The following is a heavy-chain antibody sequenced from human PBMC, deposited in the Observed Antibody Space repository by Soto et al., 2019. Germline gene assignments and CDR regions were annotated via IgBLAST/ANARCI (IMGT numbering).Heavy chain of an antibody. CDR1: GFTFSSYA. D-gene: IGHD2-15*01. Sequence: QVQLVESGGGVVQPGRSLRLSCAASGFTFSSYAMHWVRQAPGKGLEWVAVISYDGSNKYYADSVKGRFTISRDNSKNTLYLQLNSLRAADTAVYYCARYVVVVAATPGWFDPWGQGTLVTVSS. V-gene: IGHV3-30-3*01. J-gene: IGHJ5*02. CDR2: ISYDGSNK. CDR3: ARYVVVVAATPGWFDP.